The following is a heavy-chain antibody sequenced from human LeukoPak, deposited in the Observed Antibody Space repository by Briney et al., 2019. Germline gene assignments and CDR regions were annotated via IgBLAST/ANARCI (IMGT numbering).Heavy chain of an antibody. J-gene: IGHJ4*02. Sequence: GGSLRHSCAASGFTVSSNYMNWVRQAPGKGLEWVASISSASSYMYYADSVKGRFTISRDNARNTLYLQMDSLRAEDTAVYYCARDFYCDRSNCYTIDYWGQGTLVTVSS. D-gene: IGHD2-2*02. CDR2: ISSASSYM. CDR3: ARDFYCDRSNCYTIDY. CDR1: GFTVSSNY. V-gene: IGHV3-21*01.